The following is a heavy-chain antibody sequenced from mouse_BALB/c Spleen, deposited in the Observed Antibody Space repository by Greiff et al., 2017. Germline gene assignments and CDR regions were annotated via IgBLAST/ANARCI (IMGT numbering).Heavy chain of an antibody. CDR1: GFSLTDYG. Sequence: VKLVESGPGLVAPSQSLSITCTVSGFSLTDYGVSWIRQPPGKGLEWLGVIWGGGSTYYNSALKSRLSISKDNSKSQVFLKMNSLQTDDTAMYYCARLTRNYYAMDYWGQGTSVTVSS. CDR3: ARLTRNYYAMDY. CDR2: IWGGGST. V-gene: IGHV2-6-5*01. J-gene: IGHJ4*01.